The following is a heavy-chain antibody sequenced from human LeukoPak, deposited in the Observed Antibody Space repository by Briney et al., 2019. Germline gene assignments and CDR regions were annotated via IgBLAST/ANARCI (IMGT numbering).Heavy chain of an antibody. CDR3: ARGATIPNRFDY. CDR1: GGSISSYY. Sequence: SETPSLTCTVSGGSISSYYWSWIRQPPGKGLEWIGYIYYSGSTNYNPSPTSRATISVDTSKNQFSLKLSSVTAADTAVYYCARGATIPNRFDYWGQGTLVTVSS. J-gene: IGHJ4*02. CDR2: IYYSGST. V-gene: IGHV4-59*01. D-gene: IGHD5-12*01.